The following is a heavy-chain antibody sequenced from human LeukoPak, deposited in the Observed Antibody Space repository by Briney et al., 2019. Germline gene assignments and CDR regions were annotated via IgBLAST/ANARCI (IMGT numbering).Heavy chain of an antibody. J-gene: IGHJ4*02. D-gene: IGHD2-8*01. V-gene: IGHV4-34*01. CDR1: GYSISSGYS. CDR3: ARETNYYFDY. CDR2: INHSGST. Sequence: SETLSLTCAVSGYSISSGYSWNWIRQPPGKGLEWIGEINHSGSTNHNPSLKRRVTISVDTSKNQISLKLSSVTAADTAVYYCARETNYYFDYWGQGNLVTVSS.